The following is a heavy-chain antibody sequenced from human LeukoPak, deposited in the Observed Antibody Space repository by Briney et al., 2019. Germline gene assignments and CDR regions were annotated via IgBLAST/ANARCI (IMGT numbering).Heavy chain of an antibody. D-gene: IGHD2-2*01. V-gene: IGHV1-8*01. J-gene: IGHJ4*02. CDR1: GYTFTSYD. CDR3: ARGRGPRRYCSSTSCSDWPDY. CDR2: MNPNSGNT. Sequence: GASVKVSCKASGYTFTSYDINWVRQATGQGLEWMGWMNPNSGNTGYAQKFQGRVTMTRNTSISTAYMELSSLRSEDTAVYYCARGRGPRRYCSSTSCSDWPDYWGQGTLVTVSS.